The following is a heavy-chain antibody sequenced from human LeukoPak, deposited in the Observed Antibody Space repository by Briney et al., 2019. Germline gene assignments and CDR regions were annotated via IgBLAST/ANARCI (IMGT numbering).Heavy chain of an antibody. J-gene: IGHJ4*02. Sequence: GGSLRLSCAASGFTFSSYAMSWVRQAPGKGLEWVSAISGSGGSTYYADSVKGRFTISRDNSKNTLYLQMNSLRAEDTAVYYCARDGDGYNYFSSPLFDYWGQGTLVTVSS. D-gene: IGHD5-24*01. V-gene: IGHV3-23*01. CDR3: ARDGDGYNYFSSPLFDY. CDR2: ISGSGGST. CDR1: GFTFSSYA.